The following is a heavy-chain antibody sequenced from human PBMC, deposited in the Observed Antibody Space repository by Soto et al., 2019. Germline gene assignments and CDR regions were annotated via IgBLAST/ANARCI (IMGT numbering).Heavy chain of an antibody. J-gene: IGHJ4*02. Sequence: GGSLRLSCAASGFTFTTYWMSWVRQAPGKGLEWVANIKQDGSEKYYVDSVRGRFTISRDNAWNSVSLQMNSLGVEDTAVYFCAREWSPPLAVFDYWGQGVLVTVSS. V-gene: IGHV3-7*03. D-gene: IGHD1-26*01. CDR1: GFTFTTYW. CDR3: AREWSPPLAVFDY. CDR2: IKQDGSEK.